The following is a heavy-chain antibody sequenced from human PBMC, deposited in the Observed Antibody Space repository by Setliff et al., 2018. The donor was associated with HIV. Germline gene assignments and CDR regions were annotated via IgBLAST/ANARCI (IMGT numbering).Heavy chain of an antibody. J-gene: IGHJ4*02. D-gene: IGHD3-3*01. V-gene: IGHV4-39*07. CDR1: GGSISSTTYY. CDR2: IIHSGGT. Sequence: SETLSLTCTVSGGSISSTTYYWGWIRQPPGKGLEWIGEIIHSGGTNSNPSLKSRVTVSADTSKNQFSLRLNSVTAADTAVYYCASGRYYDFGSGFEYYFDYWGQGTLVTVSS. CDR3: ASGRYYDFGSGFEYYFDY.